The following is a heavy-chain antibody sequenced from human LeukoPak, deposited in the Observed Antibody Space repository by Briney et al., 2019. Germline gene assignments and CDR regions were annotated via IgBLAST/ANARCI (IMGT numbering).Heavy chain of an antibody. CDR3: ARLRGYSYGYGDY. CDR1: GFTFSSYS. V-gene: IGHV3-48*04. J-gene: IGHJ4*02. CDR2: ISSSSSTI. D-gene: IGHD5-18*01. Sequence: GGSLRLSCAASGFTFSSYSMNWVRQAPGKGLEWVSYISSSSSTIYYADSVKGRFTISRDNAKNSLYLQMVSLRAEDTAVYYCARLRGYSYGYGDYWGQGTLVTVSS.